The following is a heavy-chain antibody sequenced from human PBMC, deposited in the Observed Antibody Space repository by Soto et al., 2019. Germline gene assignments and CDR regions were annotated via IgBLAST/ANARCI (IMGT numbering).Heavy chain of an antibody. Sequence: SSETLSLTCTVSGGSISSYYWDWIRQPPGKGLEWIGYIYYSGSTNYNPSLKSRVTISVDTSKNQFSLSLKLSSVTAADTAVYYCARVYGDYLDYWGQGTLVTVSS. CDR3: ARVYGDYLDY. D-gene: IGHD4-17*01. CDR1: GGSISSYY. J-gene: IGHJ4*02. CDR2: IYYSGST. V-gene: IGHV4-59*01.